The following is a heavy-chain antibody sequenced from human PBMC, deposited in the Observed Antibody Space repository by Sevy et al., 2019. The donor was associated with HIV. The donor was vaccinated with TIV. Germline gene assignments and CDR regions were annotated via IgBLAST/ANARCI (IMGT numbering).Heavy chain of an antibody. CDR3: ARGTHDYGDYDRDAFDI. Sequence: GGSLRLSCATSEFTFSSYSMNWVRQAPGNGLEWVSSISGGGTYIYYADQVKGRFTISGDNAKNSLSLQMNSLRAEDTAVYYCARGTHDYGDYDRDAFDIWGQGTMVTVSS. D-gene: IGHD4-17*01. CDR2: ISGGGTYI. V-gene: IGHV3-21*01. CDR1: EFTFSSYS. J-gene: IGHJ3*02.